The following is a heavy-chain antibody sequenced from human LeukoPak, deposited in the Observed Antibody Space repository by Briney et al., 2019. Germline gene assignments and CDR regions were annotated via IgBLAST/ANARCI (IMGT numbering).Heavy chain of an antibody. CDR2: INHSGST. V-gene: IGHV4-34*01. D-gene: IGHD5-12*01. CDR1: GGSFSGYY. CDR3: ARVEDGYDYNFDL. Sequence: PSETLSLTCAVYGGSFSGYYWSWIRQPPGKGLEWIEEINHSGSTNYNPSLKSRVTISIDTSKNQFSLKLSSVTAADTAVYYCARVEDGYDYNFDLWGRGTLVTVSS. J-gene: IGHJ2*01.